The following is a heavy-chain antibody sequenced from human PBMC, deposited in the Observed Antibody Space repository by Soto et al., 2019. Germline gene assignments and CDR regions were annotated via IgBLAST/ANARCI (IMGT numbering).Heavy chain of an antibody. V-gene: IGHV3-21*01. CDR3: TREQGGSYDSWFDP. D-gene: IGHD1-26*01. CDR2: ISSGSAFI. J-gene: IGHJ5*02. Sequence: EVQVVESGGGLVKPGGSLRLSCNFSFSMYSMDWVRQAPGKGLEWVASISSGSAFIKYADSVKGRFTISRDNAKNSVSLQMDRLRVEDTAMYYWTREQGGSYDSWFDPWGRGTLVTVSS. CDR1: SFSMYS.